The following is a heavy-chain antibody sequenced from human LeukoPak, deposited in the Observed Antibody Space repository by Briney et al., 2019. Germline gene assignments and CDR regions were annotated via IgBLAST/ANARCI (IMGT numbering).Heavy chain of an antibody. CDR1: GFTFSSYN. CDR2: ISSSSSYI. CDR3: AKDGGSGYHDY. J-gene: IGHJ4*02. Sequence: GGSLRLSCAASGFTFSSYNMNWVRQAPGKGLEWVSSISSSSSYIYYADSVKGRFTISRDNAKNSLYLQMNSLRAEDTAVYYCAKDGGSGYHDYWGQGTLVTVSS. V-gene: IGHV3-21*04. D-gene: IGHD5-12*01.